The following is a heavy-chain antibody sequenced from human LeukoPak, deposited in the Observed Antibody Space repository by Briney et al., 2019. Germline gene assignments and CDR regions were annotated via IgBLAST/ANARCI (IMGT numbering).Heavy chain of an antibody. CDR1: GGSFSGYY. V-gene: IGHV4-34*01. D-gene: IGHD2-15*01. CDR2: INHSGST. CDR3: AGARVMWDIVVVVAAKYFDY. J-gene: IGHJ4*02. Sequence: PSETLSLTCAVYGGSFSGYYWSWIRQPPGKGLEWFGEINHSGSTNYNPSLKSRVTISVDTSKNQFSLKLSSVTAADTAVYYCAGARVMWDIVVVVAAKYFDYWGQGTLVTVSS.